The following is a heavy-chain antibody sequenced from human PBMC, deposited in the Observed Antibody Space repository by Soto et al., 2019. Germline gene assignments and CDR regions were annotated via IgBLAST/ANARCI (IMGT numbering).Heavy chain of an antibody. CDR3: ARMEYGMDV. D-gene: IGHD1-1*01. J-gene: IGHJ6*02. Sequence: QVQLQESGPGLVKPSGTLSLTCVVSGGSITSSHWWSWVRQTPGKGLEWIGEIFHIGHTNYNPSLKSRVTISLDQSKNQFSLKMTSMTAADTALFYCARMEYGMDVWGQVTTVTVSS. CDR1: GGSITSSHW. V-gene: IGHV4-4*02. CDR2: IFHIGHT.